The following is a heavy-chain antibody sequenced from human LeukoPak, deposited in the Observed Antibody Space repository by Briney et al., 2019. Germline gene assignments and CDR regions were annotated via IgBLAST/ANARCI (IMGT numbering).Heavy chain of an antibody. Sequence: SETLSLTCTVSGVSINNYYWSWIRQPPGQGLEYIGYIYYSGSTNYNPSLESRVTISLDTSKSQFSLKLSSVTAADTAMYFCARQYSSSSSFDYWGQGTLVTVT. V-gene: IGHV4-59*08. D-gene: IGHD6-6*01. CDR2: IYYSGST. CDR3: ARQYSSSSSFDY. CDR1: GVSINNYY. J-gene: IGHJ4*02.